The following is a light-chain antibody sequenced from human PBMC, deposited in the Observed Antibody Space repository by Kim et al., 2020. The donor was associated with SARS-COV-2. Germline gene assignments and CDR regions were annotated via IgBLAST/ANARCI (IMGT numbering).Light chain of an antibody. Sequence: QSVTNSCTGTSSDVGGYNYVSWYQQHPGKAPKLMIYDVSKRPSGVPDRFSGSKSGNPASLTISGLQAEDEADYYCCSYAGSYTFGVFGGGTQLTVL. J-gene: IGLJ3*02. CDR2: DVS. CDR1: SSDVGGYNY. CDR3: CSYAGSYTFGV. V-gene: IGLV2-11*01.